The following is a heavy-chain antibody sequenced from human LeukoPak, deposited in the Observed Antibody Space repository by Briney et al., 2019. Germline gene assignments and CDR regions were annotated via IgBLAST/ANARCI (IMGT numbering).Heavy chain of an antibody. Sequence: GGSLRLSCAASGFTFDDYAMHWVRQAPGKGLEWVSGISWNSGSIGYADSVKGRFTISRDNAKNSPYLQMNSLRAEDTALYYCAKDHVRRGYSYGRFDYWGQGTLVTVSS. V-gene: IGHV3-9*01. J-gene: IGHJ4*02. CDR1: GFTFDDYA. CDR2: ISWNSGSI. CDR3: AKDHVRRGYSYGRFDY. D-gene: IGHD5-18*01.